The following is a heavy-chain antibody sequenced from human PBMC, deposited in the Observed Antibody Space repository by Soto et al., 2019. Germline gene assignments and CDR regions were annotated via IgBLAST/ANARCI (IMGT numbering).Heavy chain of an antibody. J-gene: IGHJ4*02. V-gene: IGHV4-34*01. CDR2: INHSGST. D-gene: IGHD2-2*01. CDR3: AIGLRRYWSSTSCYAGDY. Sequence: ETLSLTCAVYGGSFSGYYWSLIRQPPGKGLEWIGEINHSGSTNYNPALKSRVTISVDTSKNQFSLKLSSVTAADTAVYYCAIGLRRYWSSTSCYAGDYWGQGTLVTVSS. CDR1: GGSFSGYY.